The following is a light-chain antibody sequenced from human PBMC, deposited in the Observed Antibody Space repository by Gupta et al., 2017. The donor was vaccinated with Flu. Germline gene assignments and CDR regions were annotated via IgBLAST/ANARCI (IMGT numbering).Light chain of an antibody. CDR1: SSNIGVGFD. Sequence: QSVLTMPPSVSGAPWQRVTISCTGSSSNIGVGFDVHWYQHLPGKAPKLLIYGNTNRPSGVPDRFSGSKSGTSASLAITGLQAEDEADYYCQAYDRSLGGVVFGGGTKLNVL. J-gene: IGLJ2*01. CDR3: QAYDRSLGGVV. V-gene: IGLV1-40*01. CDR2: GNT.